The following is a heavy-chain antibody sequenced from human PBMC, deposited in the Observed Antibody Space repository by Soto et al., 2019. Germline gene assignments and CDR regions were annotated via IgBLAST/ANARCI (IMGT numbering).Heavy chain of an antibody. V-gene: IGHV4-39*01. Sequence: QLQLQESGPGLVKPSETLSLTCTVSGGSISSNSYDWGWIRQPQGKGLEWIGSIYYSGSTYYNPSLKSRVTISVDTSKNQFSLKLSSVTAADTAVYYCARQPVGVGATPYFGYWGQGTLVTVSS. J-gene: IGHJ4*02. CDR1: GGSISSNSYD. CDR3: ARQPVGVGATPYFGY. D-gene: IGHD1-26*01. CDR2: IYYSGST.